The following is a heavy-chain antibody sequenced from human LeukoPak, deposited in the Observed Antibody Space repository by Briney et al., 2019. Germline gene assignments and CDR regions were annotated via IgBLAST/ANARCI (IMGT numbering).Heavy chain of an antibody. Sequence: PSETLSLTCTVSGGSISSYYWSWIRQPPGKGLEWIGYIYYSGSNNYNPSLKSRVTISVDTSKNQFSLRLSSVTAADTAVYYCARIEYSGPLDYWGQGTLVTVSS. CDR3: ARIEYSGPLDY. CDR1: GGSISSYY. V-gene: IGHV4-59*12. D-gene: IGHD1-26*01. CDR2: IYYSGSN. J-gene: IGHJ4*02.